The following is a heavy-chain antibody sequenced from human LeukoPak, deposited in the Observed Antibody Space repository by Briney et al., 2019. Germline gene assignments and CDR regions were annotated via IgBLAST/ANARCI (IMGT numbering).Heavy chain of an antibody. J-gene: IGHJ4*02. V-gene: IGHV4-38-2*02. CDR3: ARAPPYRFDY. CDR2: IYYRGNT. CDR1: GYSISSGYY. Sequence: SETLSLTCTVSGYSISSGYYWGWIRQPPGKGLEWIGSIYYRGNTYYNPSLKSRVTMSLDTSKNQFSLRLSSVTAADTAVYYCARAPPYRFDYWGQGTLVTVSS. D-gene: IGHD4-11*01.